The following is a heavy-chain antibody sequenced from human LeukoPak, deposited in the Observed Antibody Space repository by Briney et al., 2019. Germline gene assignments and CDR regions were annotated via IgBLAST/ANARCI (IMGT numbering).Heavy chain of an antibody. CDR2: INHSGST. V-gene: IGHV4-34*01. CDR3: ARGKIVVVPAAPPGRWFDP. J-gene: IGHJ5*02. CDR1: GGSFSGYY. D-gene: IGHD2-2*01. Sequence: SETLSLTCGVYGGSFSGYYWSWIRQPPGKGLEWIGEINHSGSTNYNPSLKSRVTISVDTSKNQFFLKLSSVTAADTAVYYCARGKIVVVPAAPPGRWFDPWGQGTLVTVSS.